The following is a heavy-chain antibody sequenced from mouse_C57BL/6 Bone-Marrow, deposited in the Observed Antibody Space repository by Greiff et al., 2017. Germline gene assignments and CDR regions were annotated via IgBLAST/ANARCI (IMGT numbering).Heavy chain of an antibody. Sequence: QVTLKVSGPGILQPSQTLSLTCSFSGFSLSTFGMGVGRIRQPSGKGLEWLAHIWWDDDKYYNPALKSRLTISKDTSKNKVFLKIANVDTAVTATYCCARIRGWLLRIWVAYWGQGTLVTVSA. V-gene: IGHV8-8*01. CDR3: ARIRGWLLRIWVAY. CDR2: IWWDDDK. CDR1: GFSLSTFGMG. D-gene: IGHD2-3*01. J-gene: IGHJ3*01.